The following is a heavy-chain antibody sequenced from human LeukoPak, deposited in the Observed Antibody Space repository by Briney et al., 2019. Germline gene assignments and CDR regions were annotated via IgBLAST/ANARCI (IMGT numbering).Heavy chain of an antibody. V-gene: IGHV5-51*01. D-gene: IGHD1-26*01. CDR2: IYPGDSDT. CDR1: GYSFTSYW. Sequence: GESLKISCKGSGYSFTSYWIGWVRQMPGKGLEWMGIIYPGDSDTRYSPSFEGQVTISVDKSITTAYLQWTSLNASDTAMYYCARRLLVGATTDFDYWGQGTLVTVSS. CDR3: ARRLLVGATTDFDY. J-gene: IGHJ4*02.